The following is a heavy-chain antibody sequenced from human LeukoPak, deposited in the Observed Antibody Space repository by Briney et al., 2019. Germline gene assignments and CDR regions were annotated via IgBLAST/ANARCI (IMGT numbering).Heavy chain of an antibody. CDR1: GGSFSGYY. CDR2: INHSGST. D-gene: IGHD5-12*01. Sequence: SETLSLTCAVYGGSFSGYYWSWIRQPPGKGLEWIGEINHSGSTNYNPSLKSRVTISVDTSKNQFSLKLSSVTAADTAVYYCARGGPWVVATTPYGSSCWFDPWGQGTLVTVSS. V-gene: IGHV4-34*01. J-gene: IGHJ5*02. CDR3: ARGGPWVVATTPYGSSCWFDP.